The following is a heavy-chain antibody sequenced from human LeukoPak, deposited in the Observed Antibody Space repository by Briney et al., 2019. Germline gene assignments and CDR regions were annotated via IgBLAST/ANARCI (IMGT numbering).Heavy chain of an antibody. CDR2: IWYDGSNK. Sequence: GGSLRLSCAASGFTFSSYGMHWVRRAPGKGLEWVSIIWYDGSNKYYADSVKGRFTISKDNSKNTLYLQMNSLRVEDTAVYYCARDPGHSGWYGDYWGRGTLVTVSS. CDR1: GFTFSSYG. CDR3: ARDPGHSGWYGDY. V-gene: IGHV3-33*01. J-gene: IGHJ4*02. D-gene: IGHD6-19*01.